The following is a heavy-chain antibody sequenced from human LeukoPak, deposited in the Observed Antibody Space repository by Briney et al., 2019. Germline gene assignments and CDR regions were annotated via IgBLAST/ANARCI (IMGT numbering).Heavy chain of an antibody. D-gene: IGHD3-10*01. CDR3: ARDPYYYGSGPPNWFDP. Sequence: SETLSLTCAVYGGSFSGYYWSWIRQPPGKGLEWIGEINHSGSTNYNPSLKSRVTISVDTSKNQFSLKLSSVTAADTAVYYCARDPYYYGSGPPNWFDPWGQGTLVTVSS. CDR2: INHSGST. J-gene: IGHJ5*02. V-gene: IGHV4-34*01. CDR1: GGSFSGYY.